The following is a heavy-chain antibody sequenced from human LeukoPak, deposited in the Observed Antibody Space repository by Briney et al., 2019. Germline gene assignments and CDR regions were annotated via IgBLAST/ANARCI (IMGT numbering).Heavy chain of an antibody. CDR1: GYTFTSFA. J-gene: IGHJ4*02. CDR2: ISAYNGNT. V-gene: IGHV1-18*01. D-gene: IGHD3-3*01. CDR3: ARGNYLYDRRWFDY. Sequence: GASVKVSCKASGYTFTSFAMNWVRQAPGQGLEWMGWISAYNGNTNYAQKLQGRVTMTTDTSTSTAYMELRSLRSDDTAVYYCARGNYLYDRRWFDYWGQGTLVTVSS.